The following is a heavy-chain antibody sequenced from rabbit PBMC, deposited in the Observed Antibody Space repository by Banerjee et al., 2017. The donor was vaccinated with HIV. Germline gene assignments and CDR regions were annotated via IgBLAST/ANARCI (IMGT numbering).Heavy chain of an antibody. D-gene: IGHD6-1*01. V-gene: IGHV1S40*01. CDR1: GFSFSSSYW. J-gene: IGHJ4*01. Sequence: QSLEESGGDLVKPGASLTLTCTASGFSFSSSYWICWVRQAPGKGLEWIACIYGGGSAGTYYASWAKGRFTISKTSSTTVTLQMTSLTAADTATYFCARDIDYGGNIGAGYAYYNLWGPGTLVTVS. CDR3: ARDIDYGGNIGAGYAYYNL. CDR2: IYGGGSAGT.